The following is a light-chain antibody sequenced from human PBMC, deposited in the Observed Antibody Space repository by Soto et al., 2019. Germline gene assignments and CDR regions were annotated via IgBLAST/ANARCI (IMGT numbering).Light chain of an antibody. V-gene: IGKV3-20*01. CDR1: QSVSSSS. Sequence: EIVLTQSPGTVSLSPGERATLSCRASQSVSSSSLAWYQQRPGQAPRLLIXXXXRXATGTPDRFSGSGXXTEFTLXIXXLEPEDFAVYYCQLYGSSPPYIFGPGNKVDIK. CDR2: XXX. CDR3: QLYGSSPPYI. J-gene: IGKJ2*01.